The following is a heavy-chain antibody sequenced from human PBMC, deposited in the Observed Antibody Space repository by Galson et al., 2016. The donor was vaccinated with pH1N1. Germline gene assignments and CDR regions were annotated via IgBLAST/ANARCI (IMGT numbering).Heavy chain of an antibody. CDR1: GYTFTNYY. CDR3: TRDLGRLRES. V-gene: IGHV1-46*01. J-gene: IGHJ5*02. Sequence: SVKVSCKASGYTFTNYYFHWVRQAPGQGLEWMGVIDPSGGGTTYAQKFQARVTMTRDTSTTTVYLDLSSLKSDDTAVYYCTRDLGRLRESCGQGTLVTVSS. D-gene: IGHD1-26*01. CDR2: IDPSGGGT.